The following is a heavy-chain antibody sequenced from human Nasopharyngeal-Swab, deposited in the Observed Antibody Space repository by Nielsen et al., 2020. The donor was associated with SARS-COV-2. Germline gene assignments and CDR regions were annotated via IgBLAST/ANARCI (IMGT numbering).Heavy chain of an antibody. CDR1: GGSISSYY. J-gene: IGHJ4*02. CDR3: ARRGQLWSPDGLGY. D-gene: IGHD5-18*01. CDR2: INHSGST. V-gene: IGHV4-34*01. Sequence: GSLRLSCTVSGGSISSYYWSWIRQPPGKGLEWIGEINHSGSTNYNPSLKSRVTISVDTSKNQFSLKLSSVTAADTAVYYCARRGQLWSPDGLGYWGQGTLVTVSS.